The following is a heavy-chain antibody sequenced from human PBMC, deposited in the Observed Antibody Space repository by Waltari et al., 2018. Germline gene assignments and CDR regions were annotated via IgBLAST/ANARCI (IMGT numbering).Heavy chain of an antibody. Sequence: QVQLVQSGAEVKKPGASVKVSCKASGYPFTSYAINWVRQATGQGLEWMGWMNPNSGNTGYAQKFQGRVTMTRNTSISTAYMELSSLRSEDTAVYYCARRYCSSTSCYSYGMDVWGQGTTVTVSS. J-gene: IGHJ6*02. V-gene: IGHV1-8*01. CDR2: MNPNSGNT. CDR1: GYPFTSYA. D-gene: IGHD2-2*02. CDR3: ARRYCSSTSCYSYGMDV.